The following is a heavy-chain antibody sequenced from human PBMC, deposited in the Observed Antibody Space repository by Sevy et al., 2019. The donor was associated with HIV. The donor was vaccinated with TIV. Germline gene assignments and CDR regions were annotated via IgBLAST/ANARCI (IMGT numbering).Heavy chain of an antibody. J-gene: IGHJ6*02. D-gene: IGHD3-16*01. V-gene: IGHV3-74*01. CDR3: ARRIIGYGMDV. CDR2: INSDGSNT. CDR1: GFTFSSYW. Sequence: GGSLRLSCAASGFTFSSYWMHWVRQVPGKGLVWVSRINSDGSNTNYAYSVKGRFTISRDNAKNTLYLQMNSLRAEDTAIYYCARRIIGYGMDVWGQGTTVTVSS.